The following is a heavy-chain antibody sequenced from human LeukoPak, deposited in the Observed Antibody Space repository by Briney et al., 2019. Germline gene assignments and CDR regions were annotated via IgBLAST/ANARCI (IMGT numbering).Heavy chain of an antibody. CDR3: ARDAQRGFDYSNSLKN. CDR2: IWSDATNR. D-gene: IGHD4-11*01. V-gene: IGHV3-33*01. CDR1: GFIFRHHG. J-gene: IGHJ4*01. Sequence: PGGSLRLSCAASGFIFRHHGMHWVRQAPGKGLEWVAVIWSDATNRFYAESVKGRFTISRDNSQNTVFLQMNSQRVKDTAIYYCARDAQRGFDYSNSLKNWGHGTLVTVSS.